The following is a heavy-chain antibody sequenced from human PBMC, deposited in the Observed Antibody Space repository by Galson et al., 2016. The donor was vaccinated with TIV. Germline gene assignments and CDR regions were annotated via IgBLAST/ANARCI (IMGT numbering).Heavy chain of an antibody. D-gene: IGHD4-17*01. V-gene: IGHV3-30*04. Sequence: SLRLSCAASGFTFRYYPMHWVRQAPGKALEWVAVISYDGNIETYADSVKGRFSISRDNSKNTLYLQMNNLRPEDTATYYCLREESRGHYPFTVTVGFEYWGQETLVIVSS. CDR2: ISYDGNIE. J-gene: IGHJ4*02. CDR3: LREESRGHYPFTVTVGFEY. CDR1: GFTFRYYP.